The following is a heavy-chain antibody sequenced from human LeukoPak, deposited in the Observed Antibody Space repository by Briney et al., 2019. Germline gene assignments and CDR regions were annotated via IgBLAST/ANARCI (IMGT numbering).Heavy chain of an antibody. V-gene: IGHV3-7*01. CDR1: GFTFSSYW. CDR3: AELGITMIGGV. CDR2: IKQDGSEK. J-gene: IGHJ6*04. Sequence: PGGSLRLSCAASGFTFSSYWMSWVRQAPGKGLEWVANIKQDGSEKYYVDSVKGRFTISRDNAKNSLFLQMNSLRAEDTAVYYCAELGITMIGGVWGKGTTVTISS. D-gene: IGHD3-10*02.